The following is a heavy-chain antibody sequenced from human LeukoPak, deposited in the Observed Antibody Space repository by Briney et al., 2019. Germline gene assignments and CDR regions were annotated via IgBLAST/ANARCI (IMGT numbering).Heavy chain of an antibody. Sequence: GGSLRLSCAASGFTFSSYAMIWVRQAPGTGLEWVSAISGSGDGTNYADSVKGRFTISRDNSKNTLYLRMNSLRAEDTAVYYCANLGYCIRATCYGDYWGQGTLVTVSS. D-gene: IGHD2-2*01. CDR3: ANLGYCIRATCYGDY. CDR2: ISGSGDGT. V-gene: IGHV3-23*01. CDR1: GFTFSSYA. J-gene: IGHJ4*02.